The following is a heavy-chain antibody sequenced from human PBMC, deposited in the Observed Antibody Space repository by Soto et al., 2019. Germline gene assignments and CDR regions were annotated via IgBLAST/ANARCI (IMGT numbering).Heavy chain of an antibody. J-gene: IGHJ3*02. Sequence: SETLSLTCTVSGGYICSYYWSWIRQPPGKGLEWIGNIYHSGSTNYNPSLRSRVTISVDTSKSQFSLKLSSVTAADTAVYYCARYSGSGSYSYYYIALDIWGQGTMVTVSS. CDR3: ARYSGSGSYSYYYIALDI. CDR1: GGYICSYY. D-gene: IGHD3-10*01. V-gene: IGHV4-59*01. CDR2: IYHSGST.